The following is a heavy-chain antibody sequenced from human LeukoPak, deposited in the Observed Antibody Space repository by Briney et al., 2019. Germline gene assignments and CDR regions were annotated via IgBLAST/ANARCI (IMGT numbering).Heavy chain of an antibody. D-gene: IGHD6-13*01. J-gene: IGHJ4*02. CDR2: INPSGGST. Sequence: GASVKVSCKASGYTFTRYYMHWVRQAPGQGLEWMGIINPSGGSTSYAQKFQGRVTMTRDTSTSTVYMELSSLRSEDTAVYYCARDWDIRAAAMGDLDYWGQGTLVTVSS. CDR3: ARDWDIRAAAMGDLDY. CDR1: GYTFTRYY. V-gene: IGHV1-46*01.